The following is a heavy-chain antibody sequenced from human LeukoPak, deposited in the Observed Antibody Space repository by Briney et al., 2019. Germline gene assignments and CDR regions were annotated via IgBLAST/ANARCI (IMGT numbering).Heavy chain of an antibody. CDR1: GFTFSSYA. J-gene: IGHJ4*02. CDR3: AKVGIAWISLPETFDY. D-gene: IGHD6-13*01. V-gene: IGHV3-23*01. CDR2: INGSGGST. Sequence: RPGGSLRLSCAASGFTFSSYAMSWVRQAPGKGLEWVSAINGSGGSTYYADSVKGRFTISRDNSKNTLYLQMNSLRAEDTAVYYCAKVGIAWISLPETFDYWGQGTLVTVSS.